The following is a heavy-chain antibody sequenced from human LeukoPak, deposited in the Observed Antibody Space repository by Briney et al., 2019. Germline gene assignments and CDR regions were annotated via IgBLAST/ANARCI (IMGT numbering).Heavy chain of an antibody. CDR3: ARAPKGYGSGSYDY. CDR1: GFTFSSYS. D-gene: IGHD3-10*01. V-gene: IGHV3-48*02. J-gene: IGHJ4*02. Sequence: SGGSLRLSCAASGFTFSSYSMNWVRQAPGKGLEWVSYISSSTIYYADSVKGRFTISRDNAKNSLYLQMNSLRDEDTAVYYCARAPKGYGSGSYDYWGQGTLVTVSS. CDR2: ISSSTI.